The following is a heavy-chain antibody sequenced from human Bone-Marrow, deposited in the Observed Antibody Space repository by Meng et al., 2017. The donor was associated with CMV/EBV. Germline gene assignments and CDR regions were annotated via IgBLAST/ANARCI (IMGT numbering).Heavy chain of an antibody. D-gene: IGHD3-10*01. Sequence: VKVSCKASGYTFTSYDINWVRQATGQGLEWMGWMNPNSGNTGYAQKFQGRVTMTRNTSISTAYMELSSLRSEDTAVYYCARGVGMVLLWFGGPDWFDPWGQGTLVTVSS. CDR1: GYTFTSYD. CDR2: MNPNSGNT. CDR3: ARGVGMVLLWFGGPDWFDP. V-gene: IGHV1-8*01. J-gene: IGHJ5*02.